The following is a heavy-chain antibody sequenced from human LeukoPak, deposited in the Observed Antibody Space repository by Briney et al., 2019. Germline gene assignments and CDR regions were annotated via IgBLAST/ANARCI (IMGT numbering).Heavy chain of an antibody. CDR1: GGSISSYY. CDR3: ARGHYGDPDY. J-gene: IGHJ4*02. CDR2: IYYSGSI. V-gene: IGHV4-59*01. Sequence: SESLSLTCTVSGGSISSYYWSWIRQPPGKGLEWIGYIYYSGSINYNPSLKSRVTVSVDTSKNQFSLKLSSVTAADTAVYYCARGHYGDPDYWGQGTLVTVSS. D-gene: IGHD4-17*01.